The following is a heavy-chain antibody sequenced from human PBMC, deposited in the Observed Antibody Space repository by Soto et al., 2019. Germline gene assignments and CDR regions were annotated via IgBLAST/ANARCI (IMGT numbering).Heavy chain of an antibody. V-gene: IGHV1-69*13. Sequence: ASVKVSCKASGGTFSSYAISWVRQAPGQGLEWMGGIIPIFGTANYAQKFQGRVTITADESTNTAYMELSSLRSEDTAVYYCASHWNDVPTYYYYYGMDVWGQGTTVTVSS. CDR2: IIPIFGTA. CDR3: ASHWNDVPTYYYYYGMDV. CDR1: GGTFSSYA. D-gene: IGHD1-1*01. J-gene: IGHJ6*02.